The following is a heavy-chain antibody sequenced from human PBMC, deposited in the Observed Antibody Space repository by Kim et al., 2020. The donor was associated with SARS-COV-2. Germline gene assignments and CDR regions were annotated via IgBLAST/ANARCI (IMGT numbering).Heavy chain of an antibody. D-gene: IGHD3-10*01. J-gene: IGHJ6*02. Sequence: SETLSLTCTVSGGSISSYYWSWIRQPPGKGLEWIGYIYYSGSTNYNPSLKSRVTISVDTSKNQFSLKLSSVTAADTAVYYCAKGREVRGVTYYGMDVWG. CDR2: IYYSGST. CDR1: GGSISSYY. V-gene: IGHV4-59*13. CDR3: AKGREVRGVTYYGMDV.